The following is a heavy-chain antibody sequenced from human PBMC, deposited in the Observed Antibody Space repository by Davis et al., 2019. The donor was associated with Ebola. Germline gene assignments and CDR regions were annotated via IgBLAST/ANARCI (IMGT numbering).Heavy chain of an antibody. Sequence: GGSLRLSCAASGFTFSSYWMNWVRQAPGKGLEWVANIKQDGSEKYYVDSVKGRFTISRDNSKNTLYLQMNSLRAEDTAVYYCARAGNYASPHHFDYWGQGSLVTVSS. CDR1: GFTFSSYW. CDR2: IKQDGSEK. J-gene: IGHJ4*02. V-gene: IGHV3-7*01. CDR3: ARAGNYASPHHFDY. D-gene: IGHD1-7*01.